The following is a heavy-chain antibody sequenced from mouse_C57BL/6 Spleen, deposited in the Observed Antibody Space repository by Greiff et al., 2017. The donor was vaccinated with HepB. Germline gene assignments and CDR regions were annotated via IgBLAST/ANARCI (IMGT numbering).Heavy chain of an antibody. CDR1: GFSLTSYG. CDR3: ASGGTPGAMDY. CDR2: IWAVGST. D-gene: IGHD2-14*01. V-gene: IGHV2-6*01. J-gene: IGHJ4*01. Sequence: QVQLKQSGPGLVAPSQSLSITCTVSGFSLTSYGVDWVRQSPGKGLEWLGVIWAVGSTNYNSALKSRLSISKDNSKSQDSLKMNSLQTDDTAMYYCASGGTPGAMDYWGQGTSVTVSS.